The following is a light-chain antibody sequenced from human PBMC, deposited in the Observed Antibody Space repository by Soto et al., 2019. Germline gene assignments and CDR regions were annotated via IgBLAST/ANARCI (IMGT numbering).Light chain of an antibody. CDR3: QQRFNWQVT. V-gene: IGKV3-11*01. CDR1: QSVNNY. Sequence: ENVMSQSPATLSVSPGEGATLSCRASQSVNNYLAWYQQKPGQAPRLLIYDASNRATGIPARFSGSGSGTDFTLTISSLEPEDFAVYYCQQRFNWQVTFGQGTRLEIK. CDR2: DAS. J-gene: IGKJ5*01.